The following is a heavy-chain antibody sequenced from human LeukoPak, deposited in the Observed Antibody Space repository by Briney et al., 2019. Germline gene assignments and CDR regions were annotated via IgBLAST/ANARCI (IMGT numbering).Heavy chain of an antibody. CDR2: ISAYNGNT. CDR1: GYTFTIYG. V-gene: IGHV1-18*01. Sequence: GASVKVSFTASGYTFTIYGIYWVRQAPGQGLEWVGGISAYNGNTNYAQKLQGRVTMTTDTSTSTAYMELRSLRADDTAVYYCARARGVPYGMDVWGQGTTVTVSS. CDR3: ARARGVPYGMDV. J-gene: IGHJ6*02. D-gene: IGHD3-10*01.